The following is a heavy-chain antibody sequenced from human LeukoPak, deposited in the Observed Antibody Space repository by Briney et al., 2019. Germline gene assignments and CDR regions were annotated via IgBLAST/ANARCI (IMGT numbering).Heavy chain of an antibody. Sequence: SETLSLTCTVSAGSLNTHYWSWIRQPPGKGLEWIGSIYYSGNTYYSPSLKSRVTISADTSKNQFSLKVTSVTAADTAVYYCARASGGYYWDFDYWGQGTLVTVSS. D-gene: IGHD3-22*01. V-gene: IGHV4-59*05. CDR3: ARASGGYYWDFDY. J-gene: IGHJ4*02. CDR1: AGSLNTHY. CDR2: IYYSGNT.